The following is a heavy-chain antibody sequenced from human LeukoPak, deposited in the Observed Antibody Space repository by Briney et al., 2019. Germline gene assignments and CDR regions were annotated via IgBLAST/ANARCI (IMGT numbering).Heavy chain of an antibody. CDR1: GFTFSDYY. D-gene: IGHD6-19*01. J-gene: IGHJ4*02. V-gene: IGHV3-11*04. Sequence: PGGSLRLSCAASGFTFSDYYMTWIRQAPGKGLEWVSYIGNRGENIYYADSVKGRFSISRDNDENSLYLQMNSLRGEDTAVYYCASGALFGSGEYKDYFDYWGQGTLVTVSS. CDR3: ASGALFGSGEYKDYFDY. CDR2: IGNRGENI.